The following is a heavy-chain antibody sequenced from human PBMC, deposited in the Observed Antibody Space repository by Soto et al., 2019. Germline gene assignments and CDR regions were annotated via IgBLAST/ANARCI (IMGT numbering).Heavy chain of an antibody. Sequence: QVQLQESGPGLVKPSETLSLTCTVSGGSISSYYWSWIRQPPGKGLEWIGYIYYSGSTNYNPSLTSRVTTSVATSTNQFSLKLSSVTAADTAVYYCARAPRYYDYVWGSYRPVAWFDPWGQGTLVTVSS. V-gene: IGHV4-59*01. CDR1: GGSISSYY. D-gene: IGHD3-16*02. CDR2: IYYSGST. J-gene: IGHJ5*02. CDR3: ARAPRYYDYVWGSYRPVAWFDP.